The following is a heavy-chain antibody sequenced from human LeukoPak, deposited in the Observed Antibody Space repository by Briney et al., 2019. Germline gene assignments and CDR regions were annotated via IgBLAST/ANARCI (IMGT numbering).Heavy chain of an antibody. V-gene: IGHV3-9*01. Sequence: GRSLRLSCAASGFTFDDYAMHWVRQAPGKGLEWVSGISWNSGSIGYADSVKGRFTISRDNSKNTLYLQMNSLRAEDTAVYYCARAVAYCGGDCYSEGWFDPWGQGTLVTVSS. CDR3: ARAVAYCGGDCYSEGWFDP. D-gene: IGHD2-21*02. CDR2: ISWNSGSI. CDR1: GFTFDDYA. J-gene: IGHJ5*02.